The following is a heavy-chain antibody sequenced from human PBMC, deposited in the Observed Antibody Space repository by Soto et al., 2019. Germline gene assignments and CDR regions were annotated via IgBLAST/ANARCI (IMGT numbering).Heavy chain of an antibody. Sequence: QVQLQQWGAGPLRPLETLSLTCGVSGGSFSGYYWAWIRQSPGKGLEWIGEINDRGSINYNPSLKSGVRISVDTSKNHYSLTLRSVTAADTAVYYCARESHDILTGPPWVWYFDLWGRGTLVTVSS. CDR2: INDRGSI. V-gene: IGHV4-34*01. J-gene: IGHJ2*01. CDR3: ARESHDILTGPPWVWYFDL. CDR1: GGSFSGYY. D-gene: IGHD3-9*01.